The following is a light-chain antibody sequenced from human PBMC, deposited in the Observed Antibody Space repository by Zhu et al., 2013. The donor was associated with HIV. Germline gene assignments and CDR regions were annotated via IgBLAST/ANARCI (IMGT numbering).Light chain of an antibody. CDR3: QQYYTYPLL. J-gene: IGKJ4*01. V-gene: IGKV1-8*01. CDR1: QDIRTW. CDR2: AAS. Sequence: AVQLTQSPSSLSASTGDRVTISCRVSQDIRTWLAWYQQKSGKPPRLLISAASTLQSGVPSRFSGSGSGTEFTLTISGLESEDFATYYCQQYYTYPLLFGGGTKVEIK.